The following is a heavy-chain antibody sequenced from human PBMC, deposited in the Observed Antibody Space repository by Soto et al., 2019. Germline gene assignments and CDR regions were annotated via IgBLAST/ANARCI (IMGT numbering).Heavy chain of an antibody. CDR1: GGSISSGGYS. V-gene: IGHV4-30-2*01. CDR2: IYHSGST. CDR3: ASNIDYYDSSGYFDY. D-gene: IGHD3-22*01. Sequence: QLQLQESGSGLVKPSQTLSLTCAVSGGSISSGGYSWSWIRQPPGKGLEWIGYIYHSGSTYYNPSLKSRVTISVDRSKNQFPLKLSSVTAADTAVYYCASNIDYYDSSGYFDYWGQGTLVTVSS. J-gene: IGHJ4*02.